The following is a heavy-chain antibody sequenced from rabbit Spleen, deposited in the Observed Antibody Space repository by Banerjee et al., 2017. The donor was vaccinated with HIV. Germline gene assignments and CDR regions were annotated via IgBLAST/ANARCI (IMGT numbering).Heavy chain of an antibody. CDR3: ARDGTGGSYFAL. D-gene: IGHD8-1*01. J-gene: IGHJ3*01. CDR1: GFSFSSSYY. CDR2: IDPVFGIT. Sequence: QSLEESGGDLVKPGGTLTLTCTASGFSFSSSYYMCWVRQAPGKGLEWIGYIDPVFGITYYANWVNGRFSISRENAQNTVFLQMTSLTAADTATYFCARDGTGGSYFALWGQGTLVTVS. V-gene: IGHV1S40*01.